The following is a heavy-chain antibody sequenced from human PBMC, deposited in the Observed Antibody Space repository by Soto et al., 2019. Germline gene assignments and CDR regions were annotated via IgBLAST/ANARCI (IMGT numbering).Heavy chain of an antibody. CDR1: GGSISSSSYY. CDR3: ARLVYDSSGYRPG. CDR2: IYYSGST. D-gene: IGHD3-22*01. J-gene: IGHJ4*02. Sequence: QLQLQESGPGLVKPSETLSLTCTVSGGSISSSSYYWGWIRQPPGKGMEWIGSIYYSGSTYYDPSLKTGVTMSVATSKSQFSLKLSSVTAADTAVYYCARLVYDSSGYRPGWGQGTLVTVSS. V-gene: IGHV4-39*01.